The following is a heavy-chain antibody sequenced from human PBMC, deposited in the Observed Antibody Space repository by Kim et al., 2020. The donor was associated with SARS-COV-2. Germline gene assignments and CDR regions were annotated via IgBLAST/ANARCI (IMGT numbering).Heavy chain of an antibody. D-gene: IGHD2-21*01. V-gene: IGHV1-46*01. J-gene: IGHJ3*02. CDR1: GYTFTSYY. Sequence: ASVKVSCKASGYTFTSYYMHWVRQAPGQGLEWMGIINPSGGSTSYAQKFQGRVTMTRDTSTSTVYMELSSLRSEDTAVYYCACGGVVPQYRHDAFDIWGQGTMVTVSS. CDR3: ACGGVVPQYRHDAFDI. CDR2: INPSGGST.